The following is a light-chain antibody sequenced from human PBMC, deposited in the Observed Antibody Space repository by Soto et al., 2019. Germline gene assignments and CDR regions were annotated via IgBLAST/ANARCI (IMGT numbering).Light chain of an antibody. V-gene: IGLV2-14*01. CDR3: SSYASGTTYVV. Sequence: QSALTQPASVSGSSGQSITISCTGTSSDVGGYNYVSWYQQHPGKAPKLMIYEVSNRPSGVSNRFSGSKSGSTASLTISGLQAEDEADYYCSSYASGTTYVVFGGGTKLTVL. CDR1: SSDVGGYNY. J-gene: IGLJ2*01. CDR2: EVS.